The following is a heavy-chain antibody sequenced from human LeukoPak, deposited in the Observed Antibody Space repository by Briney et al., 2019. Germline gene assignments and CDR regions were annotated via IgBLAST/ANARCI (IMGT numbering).Heavy chain of an antibody. Sequence: PGGSLRLSCAATRITYRNYAMHWVRQTPGKGLEYVSAISTNGGGTYYANSVKGRFTISRDNSKNTLYLQMGSLRAEDMAVYYCARYFGGVSCYSGYDYWGQGTLVTVSS. D-gene: IGHD2-21*01. J-gene: IGHJ4*02. V-gene: IGHV3-64*01. CDR2: ISTNGGGT. CDR1: RITYRNYA. CDR3: ARYFGGVSCYSGYDY.